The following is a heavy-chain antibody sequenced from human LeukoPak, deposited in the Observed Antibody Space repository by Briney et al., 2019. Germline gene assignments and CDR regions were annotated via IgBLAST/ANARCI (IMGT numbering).Heavy chain of an antibody. V-gene: IGHV3-23*01. D-gene: IGHD6-19*01. CDR1: GFTFSNFA. CDR3: AKAGSSGWSSSGGDY. J-gene: IGHJ4*02. Sequence: PGGSLRLSCAASGFTFSNFAMSWVRQAPRKGLEWVATISGSGGSTFYADSVKGRFPISRDNSNYTLFLQMNSLRAEDTAIYFCAKAGSSGWSSSGGDYWGQGSLVTVSS. CDR2: ISGSGGST.